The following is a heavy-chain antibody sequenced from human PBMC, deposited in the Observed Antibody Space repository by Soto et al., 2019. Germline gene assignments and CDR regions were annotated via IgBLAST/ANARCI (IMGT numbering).Heavy chain of an antibody. CDR1: VLPFVRYG. V-gene: IGHV3-7*01. CDR3: ARVVGATQMDFDY. CDR2: IKQDGSEK. J-gene: IGHJ4*01. Sequence: GGPLELSFSASVLPFVRYGMTGVRKAQGKGLEWVANIKQDGSEKYYVDSVRGRFTMSRDNAKNSLYLQMNSLRAEDTAVYYCARVVGATQMDFDYW. D-gene: IGHD1-26*01.